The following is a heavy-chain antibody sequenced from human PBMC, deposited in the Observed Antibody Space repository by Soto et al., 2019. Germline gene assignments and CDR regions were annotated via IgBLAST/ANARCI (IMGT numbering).Heavy chain of an antibody. Sequence: GGSLRLSCAASGFTFSSYTMTWVRQAPGKGPEWVSSISGNGESTKYADSVKGRFTISRDNSKNTLYLQINSLRAEDTAVYYCARSLIVMLVVVVPYFFDSWGQGPLVTVSS. CDR3: ARSLIVMLVVVVPYFFDS. D-gene: IGHD3-22*01. J-gene: IGHJ4*02. CDR2: ISGNGEST. V-gene: IGHV3-23*01. CDR1: GFTFSSYT.